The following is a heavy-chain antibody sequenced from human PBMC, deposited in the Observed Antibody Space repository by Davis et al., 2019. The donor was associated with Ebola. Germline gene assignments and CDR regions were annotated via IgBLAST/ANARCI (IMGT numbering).Heavy chain of an antibody. D-gene: IGHD3-10*01. J-gene: IGHJ6*02. CDR3: ARPGRITMVQGVNRYYYYGMDV. CDR1: GFTFSSYE. CDR2: ISSSGSTI. V-gene: IGHV3-48*03. Sequence: GGSLRLSCAASGFTFSSYEMNWVRQAPGKGLEWVSYISSSGSTIYYADSVKGRFTISRDNAKNSLYLQMNSLRAEDTAVYYCARPGRITMVQGVNRYYYYGMDVWGQGTTVTVSS.